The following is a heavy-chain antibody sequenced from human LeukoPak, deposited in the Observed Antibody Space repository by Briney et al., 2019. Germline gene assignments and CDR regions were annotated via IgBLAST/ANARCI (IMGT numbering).Heavy chain of an antibody. J-gene: IGHJ4*02. V-gene: IGHV4-31*03. D-gene: IGHD3-22*01. Sequence: PSETLSLTCNVSGGSINSGVYYWSWIRLHPGKGLEWIGYIYYSGNAYYNPSLKSRVTISVDTSKNQFSLKLSSVTAADTAVYYCARAGYDSSGYSTYYFDYWGQGTLVTVSS. CDR1: GGSINSGVYY. CDR3: ARAGYDSSGYSTYYFDY. CDR2: IYYSGNA.